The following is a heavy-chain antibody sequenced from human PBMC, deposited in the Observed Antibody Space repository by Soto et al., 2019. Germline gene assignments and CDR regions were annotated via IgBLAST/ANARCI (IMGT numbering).Heavy chain of an antibody. J-gene: IGHJ4*02. D-gene: IGHD1-1*01. Sequence: QITLKESGPTRVKPTQTLTLTCTFSGFSLSARPVGVGWIRQPPGQALERLALIYWDDDKRYSPSLQNRLSITKDTSKNQVVLTMTHMAPADSAIYYCAPRADMNGNWNGGYFDYWGQGALVTVSS. CDR3: APRADMNGNWNGGYFDY. CDR1: GFSLSARPVG. CDR2: IYWDDDK. V-gene: IGHV2-5*02.